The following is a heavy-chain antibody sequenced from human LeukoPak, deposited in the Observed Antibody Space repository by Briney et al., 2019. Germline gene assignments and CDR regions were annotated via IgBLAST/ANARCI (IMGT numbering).Heavy chain of an antibody. J-gene: IGHJ4*02. CDR1: GFSFSTYD. CDR3: ARGGYFSFDY. D-gene: IGHD2/OR15-2a*01. CDR2: ITANTRGSIT. Sequence: AGSLRLSCVTSGFSFSTYDMSWVRQAPGKGLEWVSGITANTRGSITYYADSVKGRFTISRDSSKDTLYLQMNSLRAEDTAVYFCARGGYFSFDYWGQGTLVTVSS. V-gene: IGHV3-23*01.